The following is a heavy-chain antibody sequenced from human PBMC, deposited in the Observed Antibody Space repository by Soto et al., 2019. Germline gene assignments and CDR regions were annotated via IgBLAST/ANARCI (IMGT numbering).Heavy chain of an antibody. CDR1: GTSIRGYY. J-gene: IGHJ4*02. CDR3: AREVSSFGSNHFDS. V-gene: IGHV4-59*01. D-gene: IGHD3-10*01. Sequence: SETLSLTCSVSGTSIRGYYWTWIRQPPGKGLEWIGYIYYTGTTKYNPSLKSRVTISVDTSKNQFSLRLNSVTAADTAVYFCAREVSSFGSNHFDSWGQGALVTVSS. CDR2: IYYTGTT.